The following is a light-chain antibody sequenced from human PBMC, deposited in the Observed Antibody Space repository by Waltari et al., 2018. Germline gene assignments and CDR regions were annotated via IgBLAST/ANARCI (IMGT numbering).Light chain of an antibody. CDR1: QSISRY. Sequence: IVLTQSPGTLSLSPGERATLSCSASQSISRYFVWYQQKPGHPPRLLIYEASRRATGIPDRFSGSGSGTDFSLTISRLEPEDFGVYYCQNHERLPATFGQGTRVEI. V-gene: IGKV3-20*01. CDR3: QNHERLPAT. J-gene: IGKJ1*01. CDR2: EAS.